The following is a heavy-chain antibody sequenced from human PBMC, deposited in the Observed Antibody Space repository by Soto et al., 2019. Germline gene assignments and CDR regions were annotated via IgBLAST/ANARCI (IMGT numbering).Heavy chain of an antibody. V-gene: IGHV3-30-3*01. CDR1: GFTFSSYA. CDR2: IAYDGSNK. Sequence: QVQLVESGGGVVQPGRSLRLSCAASGFTFSSYAMHWVRQAPGEGREWVAVIAYDGSNKYYAESVKGRFTISRDNSKNTLYLQMISLSGGDSVGEYCARDVDYWGQGTLVTVSS. J-gene: IGHJ4*02. CDR3: ARDVDY.